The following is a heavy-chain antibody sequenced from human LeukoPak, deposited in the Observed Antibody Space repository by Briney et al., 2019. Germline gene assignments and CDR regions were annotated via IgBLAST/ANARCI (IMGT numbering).Heavy chain of an antibody. D-gene: IGHD6-19*01. CDR2: INPNSGGT. CDR1: GYTFTGYY. V-gene: IGHV1-2*02. J-gene: IGHJ1*01. Sequence: ASVKVSCKASGYTFTGYYMHWVRQAPGPGLEWMGWINPNSGGTNYAQKFQGRVTMTRDTSISTAYMELSRLRSDDTAVYYCATTTVAGFSEYFQHWGQGTLVTVSS. CDR3: ATTTVAGFSEYFQH.